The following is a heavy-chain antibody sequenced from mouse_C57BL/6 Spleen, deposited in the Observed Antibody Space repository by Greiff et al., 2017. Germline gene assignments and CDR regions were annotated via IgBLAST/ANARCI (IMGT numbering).Heavy chain of an antibody. CDR1: GFTFSSYG. V-gene: IGHV5-6*01. Sequence: EVMLVESGGDLVKPGGSLKLSCAASGFTFSSYGMSWVRPTPDKRLEWVATISSGGSYTYYPDSVKGRFTISRDNAKNTLYLQMSSLKSEDTAMYYCARQGVYYGSSLDYFDYWGQGTTLTVSS. D-gene: IGHD1-1*01. J-gene: IGHJ2*01. CDR2: ISSGGSYT. CDR3: ARQGVYYGSSLDYFDY.